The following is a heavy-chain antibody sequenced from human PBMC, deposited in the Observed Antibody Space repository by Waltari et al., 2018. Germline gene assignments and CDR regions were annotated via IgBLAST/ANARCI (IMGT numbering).Heavy chain of an antibody. J-gene: IGHJ6*03. CDR3: ARQGPGKGYFYYYMDV. V-gene: IGHV5-51*01. CDR2: IYPDGSDT. Sequence: EVQLVQSGAAVKKPGESLKISCKGSGYSFTDYWIAWVRQMPGKGLEWVGSIYPDGSDTGYSPSFEGQVTISADKSSDTAYVQRSSLKASDTATYFCARQGPGKGYFYYYMDVWGKGTTVTVSS. CDR1: GYSFTDYW. D-gene: IGHD1-1*01.